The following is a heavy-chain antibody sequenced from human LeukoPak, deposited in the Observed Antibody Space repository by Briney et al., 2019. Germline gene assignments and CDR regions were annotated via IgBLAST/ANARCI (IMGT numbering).Heavy chain of an antibody. CDR3: TTTGTDTRNWFDP. Sequence: GGSLRLSCAASGFSFSDAWMTWVRQAPGKGLEWVGRIKNKIDGGTTDYAAPVKGRFTISREDSKNTLYLQMNSLKTKDTAVYYCTTTGTDTRNWFDPWGQGTLVTVSS. J-gene: IGHJ5*02. D-gene: IGHD5-18*01. CDR1: GFSFSDAW. CDR2: IKNKIDGGTT. V-gene: IGHV3-15*01.